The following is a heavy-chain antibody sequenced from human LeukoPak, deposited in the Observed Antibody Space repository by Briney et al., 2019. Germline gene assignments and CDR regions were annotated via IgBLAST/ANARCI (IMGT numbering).Heavy chain of an antibody. CDR2: IRYDGSNK. CDR3: ARDLVATMGVLDY. D-gene: IGHD5-12*01. CDR1: GFTFSSYG. J-gene: IGHJ4*02. V-gene: IGHV3-30*02. Sequence: GGSLRLSCAASGFTFSSYGMHWVRQAPGKGLEWVAFIRYDGSNKYYADSVKGRFTISRDNSKNTLYLQMNSLRAEDTAVYYCARDLVATMGVLDYWGQGTLVTVSS.